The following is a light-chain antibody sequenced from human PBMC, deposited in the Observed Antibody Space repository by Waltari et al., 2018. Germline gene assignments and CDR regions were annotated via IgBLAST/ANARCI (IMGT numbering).Light chain of an antibody. CDR2: GSS. CDR1: PRVSDD. J-gene: IGKJ1*01. Sequence: ESVLAQSPGTLPLSPGDRATLSCRASPRVSDDLAWYQQKPGQAPRLPISGSSTRPPGIPDRFGGSGSGTDFTLTIGSLEPEDLAVYFGKHKDASRWRFGQGTKLEVK. CDR3: KHKDASRWR. V-gene: IGKV3-20*01.